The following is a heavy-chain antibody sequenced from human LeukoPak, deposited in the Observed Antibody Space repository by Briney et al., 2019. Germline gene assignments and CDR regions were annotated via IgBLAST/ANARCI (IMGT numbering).Heavy chain of an antibody. Sequence: ASVKVSCKASEYTFTDYYMHWVRQAPGQGLEWMGWINPNSGGTNYAQKFQGRVTMTRDTSISTAYMELSRLRSDDTAVYYCARVPNYYDSSGYRHAFDIWGQGTMVTVSS. D-gene: IGHD3-22*01. CDR1: EYTFTDYY. V-gene: IGHV1-2*02. J-gene: IGHJ3*02. CDR3: ARVPNYYDSSGYRHAFDI. CDR2: INPNSGGT.